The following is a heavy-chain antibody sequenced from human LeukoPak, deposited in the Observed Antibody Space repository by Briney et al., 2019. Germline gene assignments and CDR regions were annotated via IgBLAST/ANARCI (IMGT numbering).Heavy chain of an antibody. V-gene: IGHV3-64D*09. D-gene: IGHD2-15*01. CDR1: GFASSTYG. Sequence: GGSLRLSCAASGFASSTYGIHWVRQAPGKGLEYVSAISDSGGSTYYADSVKGRFTISRDNSKNTLYLQMSSLRAEDTAVYFCVRGYSFGPYGMDVWGQGTTVTVSS. CDR2: ISDSGGST. J-gene: IGHJ6*02. CDR3: VRGYSFGPYGMDV.